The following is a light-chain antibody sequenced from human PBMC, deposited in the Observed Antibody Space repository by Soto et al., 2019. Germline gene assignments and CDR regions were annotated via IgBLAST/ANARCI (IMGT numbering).Light chain of an antibody. CDR1: QSVSRY. CDR2: DAS. J-gene: IGKJ4*01. CDR3: QPYNNWPLT. Sequence: EIVLTQSPATLSLSAGERATLSWRASQSVSRYLAWYQQKPGQAPRLLIYDASNRATGVPARFSGSKYGTDFNLTISSLETEDFAVYYCQPYNNWPLTFGGGTKVDIK. V-gene: IGKV3-11*01.